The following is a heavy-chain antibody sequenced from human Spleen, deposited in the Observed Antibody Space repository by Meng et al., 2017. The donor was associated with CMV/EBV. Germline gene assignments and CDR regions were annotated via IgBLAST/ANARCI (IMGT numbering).Heavy chain of an antibody. CDR2: ISSRSTYI. V-gene: IGHV3-21*01. CDR3: ARDRGYSHGYAFGS. Sequence: GGSLRLSCAASGFTFSDYIMNWVRQAPGQGLEWVSSISSRSTYISYADSLKGRFIISRDNAMNSLYLQINGLRAEDTAVYYCARDRGYSHGYAFGSWGQGTVVTVS. CDR1: GFTFSDYI. D-gene: IGHD5-18*01. J-gene: IGHJ4*02.